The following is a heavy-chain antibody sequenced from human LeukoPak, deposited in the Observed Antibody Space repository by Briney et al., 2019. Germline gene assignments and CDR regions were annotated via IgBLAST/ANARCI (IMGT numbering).Heavy chain of an antibody. CDR3: ARCYYDSSGYSSPWDRCYFDY. CDR2: IIPIFGTA. D-gene: IGHD3-22*01. CDR1: GGTFSSYA. Sequence: VASVKVSCKASGGTFSSYAISGVRHAPGHGLEWIGGIIPIFGTANYAQKFQVRVTITADESTSTAYMELSSLRSEDTAVSYCARCYYDSSGYSSPWDRCYFDYWGQGTLVTVSS. V-gene: IGHV1-69*13. J-gene: IGHJ4*02.